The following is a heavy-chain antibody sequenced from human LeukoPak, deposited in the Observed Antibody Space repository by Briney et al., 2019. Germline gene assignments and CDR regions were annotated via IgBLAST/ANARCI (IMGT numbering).Heavy chain of an antibody. Sequence: PSETLSLTCTVSGGSISSSSYYWGWIRQPPGKGLEWIGSIYYSGSTYYNPSLKSRVTISVDTSKNQFSLKLSSVTAADTAVYYCARGTPSPQYCSSTSCYDYDYWGQGTLVTVSS. CDR2: IYYSGST. V-gene: IGHV4-39*07. D-gene: IGHD2-2*01. J-gene: IGHJ4*02. CDR1: GGSISSSSYY. CDR3: ARGTPSPQYCSSTSCYDYDY.